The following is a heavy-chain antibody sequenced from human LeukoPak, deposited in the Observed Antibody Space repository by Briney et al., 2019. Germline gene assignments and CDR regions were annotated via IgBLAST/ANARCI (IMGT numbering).Heavy chain of an antibody. CDR3: ARDPSLRLGELSVSWLVFDP. CDR2: IWYDGSNK. V-gene: IGHV3-33*08. CDR1: GFTFSSYA. Sequence: GGSLRLSCAASGFTFSSYAMHWVRQAPGKGLEWVAVIWYDGSNKYYADSVKGRFTISRDNSKNTLYLQMNSLRAEDTAVYYCARDPSLRLGELSVSWLVFDPWGQGTLVTVSS. D-gene: IGHD3-16*02. J-gene: IGHJ5*02.